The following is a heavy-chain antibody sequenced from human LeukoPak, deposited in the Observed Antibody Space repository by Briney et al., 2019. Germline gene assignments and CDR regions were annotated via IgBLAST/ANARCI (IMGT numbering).Heavy chain of an antibody. J-gene: IGHJ4*02. Sequence: PGGTLRLSCAASGFTFSSYGMSWVRQAPGKGLEWVSAISGSGGSTYYADSVKGRFTISRDNSKNTLYLQMNSLRAEDTAVYYCAKDRSRHYYDSSVTDPIDYWGQGTLVTVSS. CDR3: AKDRSRHYYDSSVTDPIDY. V-gene: IGHV3-23*01. CDR1: GFTFSSYG. D-gene: IGHD3-22*01. CDR2: ISGSGGST.